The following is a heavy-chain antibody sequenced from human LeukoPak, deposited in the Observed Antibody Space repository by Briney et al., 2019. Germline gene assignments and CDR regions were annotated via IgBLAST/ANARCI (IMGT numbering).Heavy chain of an antibody. J-gene: IGHJ4*02. CDR1: GFTFSSYA. D-gene: IGHD5-18*01. Sequence: GGSLRLSCTGSGFTFSSYAMSWVRQAPGKGLEWVSAISGSGGSTYYADSVKGRFTISRDNSKNTLYLQMNSLRAEDTAVYYCAKYLTLRGYSYGLDYWGQGTLVTVSS. V-gene: IGHV3-23*01. CDR3: AKYLTLRGYSYGLDY. CDR2: ISGSGGST.